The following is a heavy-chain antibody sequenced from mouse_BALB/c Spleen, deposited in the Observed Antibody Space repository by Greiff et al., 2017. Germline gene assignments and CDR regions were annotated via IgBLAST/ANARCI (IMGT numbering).Heavy chain of an antibody. CDR3: ARPYYDYDAMDY. D-gene: IGHD2-10*01. CDR2: IYPGNVNT. J-gene: IGHJ4*01. Sequence: QVQLQQSGPELVKPGASVRISCKASGYTFTSYYIHWVKQRPGQGLEWIGWIYPGNVNTKYNEKFKGKATLTADKSYSTAYMQLSSLTSEDSAVYFCARPYYDYDAMDYWGQGTSVTVSS. CDR1: GYTFTSYY. V-gene: IGHV1S56*01.